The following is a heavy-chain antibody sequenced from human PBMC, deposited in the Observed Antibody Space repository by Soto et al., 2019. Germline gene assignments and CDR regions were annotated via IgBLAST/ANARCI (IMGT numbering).Heavy chain of an antibody. CDR2: IGTVADT. V-gene: IGHV3-13*01. CDR3: ARGSSSYYYMDV. D-gene: IGHD2-2*01. J-gene: IGHJ6*03. Sequence: EVQLVESGGGLVQPGGSLRLSCAASGFTFSTYDMHWVRQATGKGLEWDSTIGTVADTYYLGSVKGRFTISGENAKNSLYLQMNSLRAGDTAVYYCARGSSSYYYMDVWGKGTTVTVSS. CDR1: GFTFSTYD.